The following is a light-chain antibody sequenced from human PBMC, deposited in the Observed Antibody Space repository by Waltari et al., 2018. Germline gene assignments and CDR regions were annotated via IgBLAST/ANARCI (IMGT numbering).Light chain of an antibody. CDR2: EVI. V-gene: IGLV2-23*02. Sequence: QSALTQPASVSGSPGQSLSISCAGTSTDVVGYKLFSCYKQHPGKAPKLLVCEVIKRPSGVSSRFSGSKSGNTASLTISGLQAEDEADYYCCSYAGLGTYVFGSGTKVTVL. CDR3: CSYAGLGTYV. J-gene: IGLJ1*01. CDR1: STDVVGYKL.